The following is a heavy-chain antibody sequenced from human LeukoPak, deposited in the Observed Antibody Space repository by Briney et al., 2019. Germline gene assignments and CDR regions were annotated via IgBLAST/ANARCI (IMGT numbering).Heavy chain of an antibody. V-gene: IGHV4-34*01. CDR1: GGSFSGYY. Sequence: SETLSLTCAVYGGSFSGYYWSWIRQPPGKGREWIGEINHSGSTNYNPSLKSRVTISVDTSKNQFSLKLSSVTAADTAVYYCAGSSGWSNDAFDIWGQGTMVTVSS. D-gene: IGHD6-19*01. J-gene: IGHJ3*02. CDR2: INHSGST. CDR3: AGSSGWSNDAFDI.